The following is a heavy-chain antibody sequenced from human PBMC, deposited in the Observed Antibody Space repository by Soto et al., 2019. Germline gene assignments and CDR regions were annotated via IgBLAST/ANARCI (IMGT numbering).Heavy chain of an antibody. J-gene: IGHJ3*02. Sequence: PSETLSLTCAVYVGSFKGYAWSWIRQPPGKGLEWIGEINHRGSANSNPSLKSRVTISVDTSKNQFSLNLTSMTAADTAVYYCAGGPYYDILTGYSGAFDIWGQGTMVTVSS. CDR1: VGSFKGYA. V-gene: IGHV4-34*01. CDR2: INHRGSA. CDR3: AGGPYYDILTGYSGAFDI. D-gene: IGHD3-9*01.